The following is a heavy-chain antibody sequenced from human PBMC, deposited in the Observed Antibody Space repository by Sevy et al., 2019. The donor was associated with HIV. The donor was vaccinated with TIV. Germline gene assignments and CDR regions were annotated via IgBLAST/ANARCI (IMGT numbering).Heavy chain of an antibody. V-gene: IGHV3-7*01. CDR3: ARVSLAITDAFDI. CDR1: GFTFSSYW. CDR2: IKQDGSEK. D-gene: IGHD3-9*01. Sequence: GGSLRLSCAASGFTFSSYWMSWVRQAPGKGLEWVANIKQDGSEKYYVDSVKGRFTISRDNAKNSLYLQMNSLRAVDTAVYYCARVSLAITDAFDIWGQGTMVTVSS. J-gene: IGHJ3*02.